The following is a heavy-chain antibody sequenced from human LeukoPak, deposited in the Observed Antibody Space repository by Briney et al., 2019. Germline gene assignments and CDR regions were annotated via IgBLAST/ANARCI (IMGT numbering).Heavy chain of an antibody. CDR3: AKVQLDDY. CDR2: ISGSGGST. Sequence: GGSLRLSCAVSGFLPSDYYMSWVRQAPGKGLEWVSAISGSGGSTYYADSVKGRFTISRDNSKNTLYLQMNSLRAEDTAVYYCAKVQLDDYWGQGTLVTVSS. J-gene: IGHJ4*02. D-gene: IGHD6-6*01. V-gene: IGHV3-23*01. CDR1: GFLPSDYY.